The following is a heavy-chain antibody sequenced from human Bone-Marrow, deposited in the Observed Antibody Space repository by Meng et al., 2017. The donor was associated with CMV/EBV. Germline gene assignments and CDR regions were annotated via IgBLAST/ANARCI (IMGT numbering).Heavy chain of an antibody. V-gene: IGHV3-30-3*01. Sequence: GESLKISCAASGFTFSSYAMHWVRQAPGKGLEWVAVISYDGSNKYYADSVKGRFTISRDNSKNTLYLQMNSLRAEDTAVYYCARNFNLIVVVPASYGGVDYWGQGTLVTFSS. J-gene: IGHJ4*02. D-gene: IGHD2-2*01. CDR2: ISYDGSNK. CDR3: ARNFNLIVVVPASYGGVDY. CDR1: GFTFSSYA.